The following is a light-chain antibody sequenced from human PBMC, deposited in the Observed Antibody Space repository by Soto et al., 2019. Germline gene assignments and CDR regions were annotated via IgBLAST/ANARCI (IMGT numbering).Light chain of an antibody. CDR2: DND. CDR3: GTWDTGLRAYA. V-gene: IGLV1-51*01. Sequence: QSVVTQPPSVSAAPGQKVTISCSGSSSSSHIGHHSVSWYQHLPGTAPKLLIYDNDQRPSGIPARFSGSKSATSATLDITGLQTGDEADYYCGTWDTGLRAYALGTGTKLTVL. CDR1: SSSSHIGHHS. J-gene: IGLJ1*01.